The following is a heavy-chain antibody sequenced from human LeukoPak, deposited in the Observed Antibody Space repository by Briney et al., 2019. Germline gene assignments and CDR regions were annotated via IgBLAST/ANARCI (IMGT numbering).Heavy chain of an antibody. J-gene: IGHJ4*02. Sequence: GGSLRLSCAASRFTFSSSAIGWVRQAPGKGLEWVSTISGSGGSTYSTDSVKGRFTISRDNSKSTLYLQMNSLRVEDTAIYYCAKGGPQFFDYWGQGTLVTVSS. CDR1: RFTFSSSA. CDR3: AKGGPQFFDY. V-gene: IGHV3-23*01. D-gene: IGHD5-24*01. CDR2: ISGSGGST.